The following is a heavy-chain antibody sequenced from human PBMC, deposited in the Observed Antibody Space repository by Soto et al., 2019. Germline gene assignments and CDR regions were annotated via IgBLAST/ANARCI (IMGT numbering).Heavy chain of an antibody. CDR3: ARDYDGFDY. D-gene: IGHD3-22*01. CDR1: GGSISSSSYY. V-gene: IGHV4-39*07. CDR2: IYYNGST. J-gene: IGHJ4*02. Sequence: PSETLSLTCTVSGGSISSSSYYWGWIRQPPGKGLEWIGSIYYNGSTYYNPSLKSRVTISVDTPKNQFSLTLSSVTAADTAVYYCARDYDGFDYWGQGTPVTVS.